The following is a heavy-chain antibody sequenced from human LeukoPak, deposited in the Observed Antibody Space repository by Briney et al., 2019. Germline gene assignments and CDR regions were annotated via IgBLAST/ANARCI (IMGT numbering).Heavy chain of an antibody. CDR3: ARDGGRGYSYGYYYYGMDV. J-gene: IGHJ6*02. V-gene: IGHV3-21*01. CDR2: ISSSSSYI. CDR1: GFTFSSYS. D-gene: IGHD5-18*01. Sequence: GGSLRLSCAASGFTFSSYSMNWVRQAPGKGLEWVSSISSSSSYIYYADSVKGRFTISRDNAKNPLYLQMNSLRAEDTAVYYCARDGGRGYSYGYYYYGMDVWGQGTTVTVSS.